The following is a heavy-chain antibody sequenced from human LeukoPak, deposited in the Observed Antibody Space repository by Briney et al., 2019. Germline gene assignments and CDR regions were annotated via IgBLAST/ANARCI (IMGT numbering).Heavy chain of an antibody. J-gene: IGHJ3*02. CDR3: ARRGQQLVRNAFDI. D-gene: IGHD6-13*01. Sequence: GGSLRLSCAASGFTFSSYWMSWVRQAPGKGLEWVANIKQDGSEKYYVDSVKGRFTISRDNAKNSLYLQLNSLRAEDTAVYYCARRGQQLVRNAFDIWGQGTMVTVSS. V-gene: IGHV3-7*01. CDR2: IKQDGSEK. CDR1: GFTFSSYW.